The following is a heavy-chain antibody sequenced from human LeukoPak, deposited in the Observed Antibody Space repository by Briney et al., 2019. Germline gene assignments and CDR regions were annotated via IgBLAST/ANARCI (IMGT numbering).Heavy chain of an antibody. CDR2: INPSGGST. Sequence: GASVKVSCKASGYTFTSYYMHWVRQAPGQGLEWMGIINPSGGSTSYAQKFQGRVTMTRDTSTSTVYMELSSLRSEDTAVYYCARESVRLDHLYDYGEHCDHGHFDYWGQGTLVTVSS. V-gene: IGHV1-46*01. D-gene: IGHD4-17*01. CDR1: GYTFTSYY. CDR3: ARESVRLDHLYDYGEHCDHGHFDY. J-gene: IGHJ4*02.